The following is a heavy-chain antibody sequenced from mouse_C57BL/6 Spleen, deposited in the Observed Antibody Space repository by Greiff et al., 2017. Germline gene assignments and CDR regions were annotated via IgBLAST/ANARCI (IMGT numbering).Heavy chain of an antibody. J-gene: IGHJ2*01. V-gene: IGHV1-4*01. Sequence: QVHVKQSGAELARPGASVKMSCKASGYTFTSYTMHWVKQRPGQGLEWIGYINPSSGYTKYNQKFKDKATLTADKSSSTAYMQLSSLTSEDSAVYYCAQNWDYWGQGTTLTVSS. CDR2: INPSSGYT. CDR3: AQNWDY. CDR1: GYTFTSYT. D-gene: IGHD4-1*01.